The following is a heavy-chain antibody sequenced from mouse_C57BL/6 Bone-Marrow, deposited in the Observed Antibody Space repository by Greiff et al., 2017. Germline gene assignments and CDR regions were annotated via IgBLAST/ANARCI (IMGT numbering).Heavy chain of an antibody. D-gene: IGHD2-4*01. J-gene: IGHJ2*01. CDR2: IYPSDSET. V-gene: IGHV1-61*01. CDR1: GYTFTSYW. Sequence: QVQLQQPGAELVRPGSSVKLSCKASGYTFTSYWMDWVKQRPGQGLEWIGNIYPSDSETHYNQKFKDKATLTVDKSSITAYMQLSSLTSEDSAVYYCASLMITTRYFDYWGQGTTLTVSS. CDR3: ASLMITTRYFDY.